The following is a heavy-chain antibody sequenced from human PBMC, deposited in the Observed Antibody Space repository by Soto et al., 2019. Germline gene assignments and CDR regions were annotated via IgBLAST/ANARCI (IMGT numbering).Heavy chain of an antibody. Sequence: EVQLMESGGGLVQPGGSLRLSCTASGFTFSTYWMHWVRQAPGKGLVWVAHINSAGISTIYADSVKGRFTISRDNAKNTLNLQMNSLRVEDTAVYFCARREYDSVTGYSLDYWGQGTLVTVSS. D-gene: IGHD3-9*01. CDR3: ARREYDSVTGYSLDY. CDR2: INSAGIST. V-gene: IGHV3-74*01. J-gene: IGHJ4*02. CDR1: GFTFSTYW.